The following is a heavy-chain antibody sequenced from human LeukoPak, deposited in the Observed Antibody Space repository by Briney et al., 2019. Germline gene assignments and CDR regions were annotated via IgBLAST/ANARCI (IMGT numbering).Heavy chain of an antibody. J-gene: IGHJ4*02. D-gene: IGHD6-19*01. Sequence: GRSLRLSCAASGFTFSSYWMSWVRQAPGKGLEWVANIKQDGSEKYYVDSVKGRFTISRDNAKNSLYLQMNSLRAEDTAVYYCARESSSGYSSGWGQGTLVTVSS. CDR1: GFTFSSYW. CDR2: IKQDGSEK. CDR3: ARESSSGYSSG. V-gene: IGHV3-7*01.